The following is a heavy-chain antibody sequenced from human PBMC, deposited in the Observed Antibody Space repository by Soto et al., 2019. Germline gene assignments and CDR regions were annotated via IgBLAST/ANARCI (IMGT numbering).Heavy chain of an antibody. CDR3: ARDSTGWRGVYDY. CDR2: ISSSGSYT. Sequence: PGGSLRLSCAVSGFTFSDYYMTWIRQVPGKGLEWVSYISSSGSYTNYADPVQGRFTISRDNAKNSLYLQMNSLRAEDTAIYYCARDSTGWRGVYDYWGQGTLVTVSS. J-gene: IGHJ4*02. V-gene: IGHV3-11*05. CDR1: GFTFSDYY. D-gene: IGHD6-13*01.